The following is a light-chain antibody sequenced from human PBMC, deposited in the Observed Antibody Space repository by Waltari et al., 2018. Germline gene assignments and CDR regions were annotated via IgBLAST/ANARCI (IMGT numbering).Light chain of an antibody. CDR1: QSVLSNNQNY. Sequence: DFVMTQSPDSLAVSLGERATINCRSSQSVLSNNQNYLAWYQQKPGQPPKLLIYWASTRASGVPDRFGGSGSGTDFTLTISCLQSEDFATYFCQHYYNYPWTFGQGTKVEIK. J-gene: IGKJ1*01. V-gene: IGKV4-1*01. CDR3: QHYYNYPWT. CDR2: WAS.